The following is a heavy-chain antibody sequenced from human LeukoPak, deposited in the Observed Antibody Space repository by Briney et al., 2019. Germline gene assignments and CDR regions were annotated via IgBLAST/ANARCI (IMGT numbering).Heavy chain of an antibody. J-gene: IGHJ6*02. V-gene: IGHV3-74*01. D-gene: IGHD6-19*01. Sequence: GGSLRLSCAASGFTFSSYSLNWVRQAPGKGLVWLSRINTDGSSTTYADSVKGRFTISRDNAKNTLYLQMNSLRAEDTAVYYCARYSSGWYDGMDVWGQGTTVTVSS. CDR3: ARYSSGWYDGMDV. CDR1: GFTFSSYS. CDR2: INTDGSST.